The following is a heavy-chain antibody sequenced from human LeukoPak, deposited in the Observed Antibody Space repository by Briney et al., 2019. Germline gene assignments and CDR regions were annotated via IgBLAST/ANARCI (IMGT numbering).Heavy chain of an antibody. D-gene: IGHD1-14*01. CDR3: AKPNHPWSGAFDI. Sequence: PGGSLTLSCAASGFTFSSYGMSWVRQAPGKGLEWVSAIIGSGGTTYYPDSVKGRFTISRDNSKNTLYLQMNSLRAEDTAVYYCAKPNHPWSGAFDIWGQGTMVTVSS. CDR1: GFTFSSYG. CDR2: IIGSGGTT. V-gene: IGHV3-23*01. J-gene: IGHJ3*02.